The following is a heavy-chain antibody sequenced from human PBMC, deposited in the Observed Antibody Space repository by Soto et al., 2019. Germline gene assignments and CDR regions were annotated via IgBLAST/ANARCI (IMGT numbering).Heavy chain of an antibody. Sequence: VKTACKAPADTFTSYYIHSVRPPPAHGLEWMGIINPNGGSTRFAQTCQGRITMTTDTSTSTVYMELSRLRSEDTAVYYCARSSGGVFGIIIEGSNWLATWGKGSLVTVAS. V-gene: IGHV1-46*01. D-gene: IGHD3-16*02. CDR3: ARSSGGVFGIIIEGSNWLAT. J-gene: IGHJ5*02. CDR2: INPNGGST. CDR1: ADTFTSYY.